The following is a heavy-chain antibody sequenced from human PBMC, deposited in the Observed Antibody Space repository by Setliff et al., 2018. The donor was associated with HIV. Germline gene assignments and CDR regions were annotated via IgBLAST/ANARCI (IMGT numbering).Heavy chain of an antibody. D-gene: IGHD6-13*01. V-gene: IGHV4-4*02. Sequence: SETLSLTCAVSGGSFGSRNWWSWVRQPPGKGLEYIGNIYHSGSTFYNPSLKSRVTISVDTSKNQFSLKLSSVTAADTAVYFCARDVAATGALDYWGQGTLVTV. CDR2: IYHSGST. CDR3: ARDVAATGALDY. CDR1: GGSFGSRNW. J-gene: IGHJ4*02.